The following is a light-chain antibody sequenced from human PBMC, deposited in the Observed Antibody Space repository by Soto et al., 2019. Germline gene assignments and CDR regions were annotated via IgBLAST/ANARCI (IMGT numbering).Light chain of an antibody. CDR2: AAS. J-gene: IGKJ1*01. Sequence: DIQMTQSPSSLSASVGDRVTITCRARQGISTYLVWYQQKPGTVPKLLIFAASTLQSGVPSRFSGSGSGTDFTLTISSLQPEDVATYSSQHYNGAPWTSGHGTKVQIK. V-gene: IGKV1-27*01. CDR1: QGISTY. CDR3: QHYNGAPWT.